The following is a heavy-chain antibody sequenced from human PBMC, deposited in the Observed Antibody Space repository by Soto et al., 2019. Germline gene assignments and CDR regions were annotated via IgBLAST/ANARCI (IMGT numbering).Heavy chain of an antibody. CDR2: IFYSGST. V-gene: IGHV4-39*02. D-gene: IGHD2-8*02. Sequence: SETLSLTCTVSGGSISSSSYYWGWIRQPPGKGPEWIGSIFYSGSTYYNPSLKSRVTISVDTSKNQFSLKLTSVTAADTAVYYCARDKITGLFDYWGQGTLVT. CDR3: ARDKITGLFDY. J-gene: IGHJ4*02. CDR1: GGSISSSSYY.